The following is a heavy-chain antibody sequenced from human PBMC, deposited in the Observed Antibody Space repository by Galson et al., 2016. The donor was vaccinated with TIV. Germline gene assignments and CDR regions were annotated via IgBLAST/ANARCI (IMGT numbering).Heavy chain of an antibody. CDR2: SIPIFGTP. Sequence: SVKVSCKASGGTLNNNPISWVRQAPGQGLGWMAGSIPIFGTPRYAQKFQGRVTITRDESTSTAYMELSTMRSEDTAVYYCATRASLRDSGRFNPFLAFDSWGQGTLVTVSS. D-gene: IGHD1-26*01. CDR1: GGTLNNNP. CDR3: ATRASLRDSGRFNPFLAFDS. J-gene: IGHJ4*02. V-gene: IGHV1-69*05.